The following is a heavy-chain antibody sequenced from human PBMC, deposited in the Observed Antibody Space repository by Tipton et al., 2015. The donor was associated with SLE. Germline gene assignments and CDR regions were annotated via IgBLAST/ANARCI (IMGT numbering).Heavy chain of an antibody. CDR1: GGSISSSNSY. J-gene: IGHJ4*01. CDR2: VHYNGTT. Sequence: TLSLTCTVSGGSISSSNSYLGWVRQPPGKGLEWVGGVHYNGTTNDNSSLKSRVTLSVDTSKNQFSLRLNSVTAAYTAVYFCARAFTYDYWSADSGTPSLTYFDYWGHGALVTVSS. V-gene: IGHV4-39*07. D-gene: IGHD3-3*01. CDR3: ARAFTYDYWSADSGTPSLTYFDY.